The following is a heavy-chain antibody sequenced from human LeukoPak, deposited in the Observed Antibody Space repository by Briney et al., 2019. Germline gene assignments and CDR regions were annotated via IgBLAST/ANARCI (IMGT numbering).Heavy chain of an antibody. D-gene: IGHD2-2*03. CDR1: SGSISSGDYY. V-gene: IGHV4-30-4*08. Sequence: SQTLSLTCTVSSGSISSGDYYWSWIRQPPGTGLEWLGYIYYSGSTYYNPSLKSRVTISVDTSKNQFSLKLSSVTAADTAVYYCARGAGFCSSTSCSDAFDIWGQGTMVTVSS. CDR3: ARGAGFCSSTSCSDAFDI. CDR2: IYYSGST. J-gene: IGHJ3*02.